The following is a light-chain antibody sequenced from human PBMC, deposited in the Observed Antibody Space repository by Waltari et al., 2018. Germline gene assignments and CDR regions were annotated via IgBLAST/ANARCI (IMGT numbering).Light chain of an antibody. V-gene: IGKV3-20*01. CDR3: QHYESLPVT. CDR1: QSVSRA. Sequence: SCRASQSVSRALAWYQQNPGQAPRLLIYGASNRATGIPDRFSGSGSGTDFSLIISRLEPEDFAVYYCQHYESLPVTFGQGTKVEIK. J-gene: IGKJ1*01. CDR2: GAS.